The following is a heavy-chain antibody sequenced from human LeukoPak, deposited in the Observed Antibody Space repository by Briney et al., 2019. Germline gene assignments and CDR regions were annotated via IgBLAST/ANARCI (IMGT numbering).Heavy chain of an antibody. V-gene: IGHV4-61*01. CDR2: IYYSGST. CDR3: ARDYHSSGWFDAFDI. Sequence: SETLSLTCTVSGGSISSSSYYWSWIRQPPGKGLEWIGYIYYSGSTNYNPSLKSRVTTSVGTSKNQFSLKLSSVTAADTAVYYCARDYHSSGWFDAFDIWGQGTMVTVSS. D-gene: IGHD6-19*01. CDR1: GGSISSSSYY. J-gene: IGHJ3*02.